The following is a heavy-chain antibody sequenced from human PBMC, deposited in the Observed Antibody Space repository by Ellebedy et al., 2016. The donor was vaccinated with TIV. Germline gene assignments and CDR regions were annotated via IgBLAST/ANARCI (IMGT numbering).Heavy chain of an antibody. D-gene: IGHD2-21*02. J-gene: IGHJ6*02. Sequence: GESLKISCAASGFTFSDYAMSWVRLAPRKGLEWVSAISGSGVSTFYADSVKGRFTISRDNSRNTLFLQMNSLRAEDTAVYYCAKDGYCGGDCYLRPYYYYVMDVWGQGTTVTVSS. V-gene: IGHV3-23*01. CDR1: GFTFSDYA. CDR2: ISGSGVST. CDR3: AKDGYCGGDCYLRPYYYYVMDV.